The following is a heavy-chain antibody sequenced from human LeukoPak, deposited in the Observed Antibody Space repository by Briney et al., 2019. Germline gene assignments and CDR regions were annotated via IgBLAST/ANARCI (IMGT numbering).Heavy chain of an antibody. CDR3: ARGGTYGDYYY. V-gene: IGHV4-39*07. J-gene: IGHJ4*02. Sequence: PSETLSLTCTVSGGSISSSSYYWGWIRQPPGKGLEWIGSIYYSGSTYYNPSLKSRVTISVDTSKNQFSLKLSSVTAADTAAYYCARGGTYGDYYYWGQGTLVTVSS. CDR1: GGSISSSSYY. D-gene: IGHD4-17*01. CDR2: IYYSGST.